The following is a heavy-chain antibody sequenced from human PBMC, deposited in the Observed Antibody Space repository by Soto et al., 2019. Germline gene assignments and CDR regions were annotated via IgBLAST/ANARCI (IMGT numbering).Heavy chain of an antibody. CDR2: ISYDGSNK. D-gene: IGHD3-3*02. V-gene: IGHV3-30-3*01. Sequence: QTGGALRLSCAASGFTFSSYAMHWVRQAPGKGLEWVAVISYDGSNKYYADSVKGRFTISRDNSKNTLYLQMNSLRAEDTTVYYCARERLPTFSREEPGYYFYGMDGWGQGSTVTVAS. CDR1: GFTFSSYA. CDR3: ARERLPTFSREEPGYYFYGMDG. J-gene: IGHJ6*02.